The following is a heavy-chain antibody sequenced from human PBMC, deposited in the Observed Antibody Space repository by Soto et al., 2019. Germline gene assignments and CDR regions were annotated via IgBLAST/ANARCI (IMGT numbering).Heavy chain of an antibody. Sequence: QEQLVESGGGLVKPGGSLRLSCVASGFTFSDHYMTWIRQAPGKGLEWVSYISKSNSDTNYADSVRGRFTISRDNAKNSLYRQMDSLRAEDTAMYYCGRGHYGLDVWGQGTTVTVSS. V-gene: IGHV3-11*05. CDR1: GFTFSDHY. J-gene: IGHJ6*02. CDR3: GRGHYGLDV. CDR2: ISKSNSDT.